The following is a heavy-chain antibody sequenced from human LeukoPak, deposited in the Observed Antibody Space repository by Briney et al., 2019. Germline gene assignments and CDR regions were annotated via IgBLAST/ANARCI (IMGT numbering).Heavy chain of an antibody. J-gene: IGHJ4*02. V-gene: IGHV3-48*03. CDR1: EFTFSSYE. CDR2: ISSSGDTI. D-gene: IGHD1-7*01. Sequence: PGGSLILSCAASEFTFSSYEMNWVRQAPGKGLEWVSYISSSGDTIYYADSVKGRFTISRDNSKNMLYLQMNSLRAEDTAVYYCAKDLTGVNYCLDQWGQGTLVTVSS. CDR3: AKDLTGVNYCLDQ.